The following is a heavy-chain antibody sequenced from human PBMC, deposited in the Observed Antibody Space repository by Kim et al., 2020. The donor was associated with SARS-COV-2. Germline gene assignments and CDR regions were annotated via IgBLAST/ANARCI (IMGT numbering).Heavy chain of an antibody. CDR1: GFTFSSYS. J-gene: IGHJ5*02. D-gene: IGHD3-3*01. CDR2: ISSSSSTI. V-gene: IGHV3-48*02. Sequence: GGSLRLSCAASGFTFSSYSMNWVRQAPGKGLEWVSYISSSSSTIYYADSVKGRFTISRDNAKNSLYLQMNSLRDEDTAVYYCAREDGYYDFWSGYCEFDPWGQGTLVTVSS. CDR3: AREDGYYDFWSGYCEFDP.